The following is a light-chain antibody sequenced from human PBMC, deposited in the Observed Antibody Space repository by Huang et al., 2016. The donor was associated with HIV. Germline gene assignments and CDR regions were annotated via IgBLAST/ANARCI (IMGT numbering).Light chain of an antibody. CDR1: QSVSSN. V-gene: IGKV3-15*01. CDR2: GAS. Sequence: EIVMTQSPATLSVSPGERATLSCRASQSVSSNLAWYQQKFGQAPRLLGYGASTRATGIPARFSGSGSGTEFTLTISSLQSEDFAVYYCQQYNNWPPKYTFGQGTKLEIK. CDR3: QQYNNWPPKYT. J-gene: IGKJ2*01.